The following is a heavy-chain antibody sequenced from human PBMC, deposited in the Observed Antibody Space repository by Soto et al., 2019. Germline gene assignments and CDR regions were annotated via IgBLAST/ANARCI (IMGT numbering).Heavy chain of an antibody. J-gene: IGHJ4*02. V-gene: IGHV3-48*03. CDR3: ASLAAAGIIDY. D-gene: IGHD6-13*01. Sequence: GGSLRLSCAASGFTFSSYEMNWVRQAPGKGLEWVSYISSSGSTIYYADSVKGRFTISRDNAKNSLCLQMNSLRAEDTAVYYCASLAAAGIIDYWGQGTLVTVSS. CDR1: GFTFSSYE. CDR2: ISSSGSTI.